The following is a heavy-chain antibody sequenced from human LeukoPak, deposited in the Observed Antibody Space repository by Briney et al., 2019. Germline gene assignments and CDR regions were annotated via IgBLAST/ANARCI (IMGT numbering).Heavy chain of an antibody. J-gene: IGHJ4*02. V-gene: IGHV3-30*18. Sequence: GGSLRLSCAASGFTFSSYGIHWVRQAPGKGLEWVAAISNDGSNQFHAESVRGRFTISRDNSKNTLYLQMNSLRVDDTAVYYCAKEAGRWELEWGQGTLVTVSS. D-gene: IGHD1-26*01. CDR3: AKEAGRWELE. CDR2: ISNDGSNQ. CDR1: GFTFSSYG.